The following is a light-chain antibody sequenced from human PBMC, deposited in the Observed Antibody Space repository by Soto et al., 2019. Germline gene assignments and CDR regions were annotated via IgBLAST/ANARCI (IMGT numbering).Light chain of an antibody. Sequence: QSVLTQSPSVSGAPGQRVTISCTGSSSTIGAGYDVNWYQQLPGTAPKLLIYGNINRPSGVPDRFSGSKSGSSASLAITGLQAEDEDDYYCQSYDSSLSGSYVFGTGTKLTVL. V-gene: IGLV1-40*01. J-gene: IGLJ1*01. CDR3: QSYDSSLSGSYV. CDR2: GNI. CDR1: SSTIGAGYD.